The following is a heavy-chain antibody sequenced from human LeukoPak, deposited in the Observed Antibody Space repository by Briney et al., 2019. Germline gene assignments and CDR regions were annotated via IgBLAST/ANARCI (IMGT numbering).Heavy chain of an antibody. CDR1: SGSINSYY. Sequence: SETLSLTCTVSSGSINSYYWSWIRQPPGKGLEWTGYIYYSGSTNYNPSLKSRVTISVDTSKNQFSLKLSSVTAADTAVYYCSSSSSSWYPYYDYWGQGTLVTVSS. CDR2: IYYSGST. J-gene: IGHJ4*02. D-gene: IGHD6-13*01. V-gene: IGHV4-59*01. CDR3: SSSSSSWYPYYDY.